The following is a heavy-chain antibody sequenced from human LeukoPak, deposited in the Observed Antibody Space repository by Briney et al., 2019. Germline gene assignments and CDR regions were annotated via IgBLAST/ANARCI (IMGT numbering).Heavy chain of an antibody. D-gene: IGHD2-2*02. CDR1: GFTVSSNY. CDR2: IYSGGST. J-gene: IGHJ6*02. V-gene: IGHV3-66*01. CDR3: AKDRLAEYQLLYDGMDV. Sequence: GGSLRLSCAASGFTVSSNYMSWVRQAPGKGLEWVSVIYSGGSTYYADSVKGRFTISRDNSKNTLYLQMNSLRAEDTAVYYCAKDRLAEYQLLYDGMDVWGQGTTVTVSS.